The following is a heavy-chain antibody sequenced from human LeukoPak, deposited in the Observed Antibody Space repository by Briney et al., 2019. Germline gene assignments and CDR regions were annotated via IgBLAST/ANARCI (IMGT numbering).Heavy chain of an antibody. CDR3: ARRAGGYSHTYDY. CDR1: GGSISSYY. Sequence: SETLSLTCTVSGGSISSYYWSWTRQPPGKGLEWTGDIYYSGSTNYNPSLQSRVTISADTSKSQFSLKLSTVTAAGTAVYFCARRAGGYSHTYDYWGEGTLVTVSS. D-gene: IGHD4-23*01. CDR2: IYYSGST. J-gene: IGHJ4*02. V-gene: IGHV4-59*01.